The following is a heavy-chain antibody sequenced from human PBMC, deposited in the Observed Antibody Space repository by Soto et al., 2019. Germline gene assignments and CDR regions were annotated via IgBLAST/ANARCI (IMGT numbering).Heavy chain of an antibody. D-gene: IGHD2-15*01. J-gene: IGHJ5*02. Sequence: GESLKISCKGSGYSFTSYWISWVRQMPGKGLEWMGRIDPSDSYTNYSPSFQGHVTISADKSISTAYLQWSSLKASDTAMYYCARGYCSGGSCPNWFDPWGQGTLVTVSS. CDR3: ARGYCSGGSCPNWFDP. V-gene: IGHV5-10-1*01. CDR1: GYSFTSYW. CDR2: IDPSDSYT.